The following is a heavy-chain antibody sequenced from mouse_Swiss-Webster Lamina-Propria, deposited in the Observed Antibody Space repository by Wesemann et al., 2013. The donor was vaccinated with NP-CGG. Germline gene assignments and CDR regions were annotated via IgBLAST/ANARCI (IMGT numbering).Heavy chain of an antibody. CDR3: TRGGLGFDY. J-gene: IGHJ2*01. D-gene: IGHD4-1*01. V-gene: IGHV1S81*02. CDR1: GYTFTSYY. CDR2: INPSNGGT. Sequence: QVQLQQSGAELVKPGASVKLSCKASGYTFTSYYMYWVKQRPGQGLEWIGGINPSNGGTNFNEKFKSKATLTVDKSSSTAYMQLSSLTSEDSAVYYCTRGGLGFDYWGQGTTLTVSS.